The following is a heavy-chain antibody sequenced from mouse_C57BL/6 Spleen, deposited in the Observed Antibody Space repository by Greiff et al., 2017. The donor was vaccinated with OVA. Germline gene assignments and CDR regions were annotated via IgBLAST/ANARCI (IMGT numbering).Heavy chain of an antibody. CDR1: GYTFTGYW. Sequence: QVQLKQSGAELMKPGASVKLSCKATGYTFTGYWIEWVKQRPGHGLEWIGEILPGSGSTNYNEKFKGKATFTADTSSNTAYMQLSSLTTEDSAIYYCARGGSHYYGSSYVSFDYWGQGTTLTVSS. V-gene: IGHV1-9*01. CDR3: ARGGSHYYGSSYVSFDY. J-gene: IGHJ2*01. D-gene: IGHD1-1*01. CDR2: ILPGSGST.